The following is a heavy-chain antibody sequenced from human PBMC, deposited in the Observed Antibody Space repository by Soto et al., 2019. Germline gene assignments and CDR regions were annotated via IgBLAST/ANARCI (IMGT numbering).Heavy chain of an antibody. CDR3: ARVYRSGWYSYYGMDV. CDR2: IWYDGSNK. CDR1: GFTFSSYG. Sequence: GSLRLSCAASGFTFSSYGMHWVRQAPGKGLEWVAVIWYDGSNKYYADSVKGRFTISRDNSKNTLYLQMNSLRAEDTAVYYCARVYRSGWYSYYGMDVWGQGTTVTVSS. D-gene: IGHD6-19*01. V-gene: IGHV3-33*01. J-gene: IGHJ6*02.